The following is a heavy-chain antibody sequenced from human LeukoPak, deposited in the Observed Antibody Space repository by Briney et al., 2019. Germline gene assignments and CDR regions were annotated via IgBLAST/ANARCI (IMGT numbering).Heavy chain of an antibody. CDR2: IRYDGSDK. CDR1: GFTFSSYG. J-gene: IGHJ4*02. CDR3: TKDKGSGSWGSEY. V-gene: IGHV3-30*02. D-gene: IGHD6-13*01. Sequence: PGGSLRLSCAASGFTFSSYGMQWVRQAPGKGLEWVAFIRYDGSDKYYVDSVQGRFTISRDNSKNTLYLQMNSLRDEDTAVYYCTKDKGSGSWGSEYWGQGSLVTVSS.